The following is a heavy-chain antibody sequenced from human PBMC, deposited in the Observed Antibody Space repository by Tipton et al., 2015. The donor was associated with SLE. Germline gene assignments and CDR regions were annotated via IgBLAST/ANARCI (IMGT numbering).Heavy chain of an antibody. CDR3: GRRGGSLSYFGP. CDR1: GYRFTTYW. J-gene: IGHJ4*02. V-gene: IGHV5-51*03. CDR2: IYPGDSDT. Sequence: QLVQSGAEAKKPGESLKISCKGSGYRFTTYWIGWVRQMPGKGLEWMGTIYPGDSDTKYSPSFQGQVTFSVDTSITTAYVQWSRLTASDTASYCWGRRGGSLSYFGPWAQGSLVTVSS. D-gene: IGHD3-16*01.